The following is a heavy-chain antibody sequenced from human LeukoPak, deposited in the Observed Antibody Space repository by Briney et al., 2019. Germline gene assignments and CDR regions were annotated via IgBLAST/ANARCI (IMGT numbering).Heavy chain of an antibody. CDR2: ISSSSSYI. CDR3: ALYSGATWFDS. D-gene: IGHD3-16*01. CDR1: GFTFSSYS. V-gene: IGHV3-21*01. Sequence: GGSLRLSCAASGFTFSSYSMNWVRQAPGKGLEWVSSISSSSSYIYYADSVKGRFTISRDNAKNSLYLQMSSLSVDDTAVYYCALYSGATWFDSWGQGTQVTVSS. J-gene: IGHJ5*01.